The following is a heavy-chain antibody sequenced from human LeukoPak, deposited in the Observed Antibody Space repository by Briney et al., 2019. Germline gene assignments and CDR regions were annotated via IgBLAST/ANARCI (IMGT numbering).Heavy chain of an antibody. Sequence: PSETLSLTCSVSGDSISGHYWSWIRQPAGNGLEWVGRIHSSGSTDYNPSLKSRVTLSVDTSNNQFSLRVNSVTAADTAVYYCAGGPVTTFFWGQGALVTVSS. V-gene: IGHV4-4*07. D-gene: IGHD4-17*01. J-gene: IGHJ4*02. CDR2: IHSSGST. CDR1: GDSISGHY. CDR3: AGGPVTTFF.